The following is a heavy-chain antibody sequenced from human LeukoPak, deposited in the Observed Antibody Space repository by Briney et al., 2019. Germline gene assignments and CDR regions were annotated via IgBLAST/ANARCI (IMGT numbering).Heavy chain of an antibody. Sequence: PGGSLRLSCAASGFTVSNNYMSWVRQAPGKGLEWVSVIYSGGSTCYADSVKGRFTISRDNSKNTLYLQMNSLRAEDTAVYYCARDSRQDYYDSSGYLWFAFDIWGQGTMVTVSS. V-gene: IGHV3-53*01. CDR3: ARDSRQDYYDSSGYLWFAFDI. D-gene: IGHD3-22*01. CDR2: IYSGGST. CDR1: GFTVSNNY. J-gene: IGHJ3*02.